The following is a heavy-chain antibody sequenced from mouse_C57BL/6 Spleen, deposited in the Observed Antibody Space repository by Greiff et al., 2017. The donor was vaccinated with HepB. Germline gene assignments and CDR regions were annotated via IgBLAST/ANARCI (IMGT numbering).Heavy chain of an antibody. J-gene: IGHJ4*01. CDR3: AMITTVDAMDY. Sequence: QVQLKQPGAELVRPGTSVKLSCKASGYTFTSYWMHWVKQRPGQGLEWIGVIDPSDSYTNYNQKFKGKATLTVDTSSSTAYMQLSSLTSEDSAVYYCAMITTVDAMDYWGQGTSVTVSS. D-gene: IGHD1-1*01. V-gene: IGHV1-59*01. CDR2: IDPSDSYT. CDR1: GYTFTSYW.